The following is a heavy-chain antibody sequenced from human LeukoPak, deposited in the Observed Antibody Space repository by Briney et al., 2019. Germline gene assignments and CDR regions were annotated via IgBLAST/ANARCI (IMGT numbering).Heavy chain of an antibody. V-gene: IGHV1-69*13. CDR1: GGTFSSYA. D-gene: IGHD1-1*01. Sequence: GASVKVSCKASGGTFSSYAISWVRQAPGQGLEWMGGIIPIFGTANYAQKFQGRVTITADESTSTAYMELSSLRSEDTAVYYCARTGSTGTYDYFDYWGQGTLATVSS. CDR2: IIPIFGTA. CDR3: ARTGSTGTYDYFDY. J-gene: IGHJ4*02.